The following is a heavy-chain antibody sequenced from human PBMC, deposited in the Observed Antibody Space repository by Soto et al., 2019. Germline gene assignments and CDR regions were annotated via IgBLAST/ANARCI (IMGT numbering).Heavy chain of an antibody. CDR1: GFTFSSYA. CDR2: ISYDGSNK. V-gene: IGHV3-30-3*01. D-gene: IGHD2-2*01. Sequence: GGSLRLSCAASGFTFSSYAMHWVRQAPGKGLEWVAVISYDGSNKYYADSVKGRFTISRDNSKNTLYLQMNSLRAEDTAVYYCARGGPPPYQLLSPPDYWGQGTLVTVSS. J-gene: IGHJ4*02. CDR3: ARGGPPPYQLLSPPDY.